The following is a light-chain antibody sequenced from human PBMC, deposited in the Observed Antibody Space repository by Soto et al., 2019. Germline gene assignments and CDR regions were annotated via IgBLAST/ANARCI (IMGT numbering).Light chain of an antibody. Sequence: QSVLTQPPSASGTPGQRVTISCSGSSSNIGSNVVNWYQQLPGTAPKLLIYTFAQRPSGVPDRFSGSKSGTSASLAISGLQSEYEADYYCASWDVSLNAWVFGGGTKPTVL. CDR3: ASWDVSLNAWV. J-gene: IGLJ3*02. V-gene: IGLV1-44*01. CDR2: TFA. CDR1: SSNIGSNV.